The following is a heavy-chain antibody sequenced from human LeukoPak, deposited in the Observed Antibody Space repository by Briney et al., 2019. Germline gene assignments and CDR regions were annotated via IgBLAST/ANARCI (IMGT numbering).Heavy chain of an antibody. Sequence: SETLSLTCTVSGGSISTGGYYWSWIRQHPGKGLEWIGNIYYSGSTYYSPSLKSRVTMSVDTSKNQFSLKLSSVTAADTAVYYCARSEYDFWSGYQNWFDPWGQGTLVTVSS. CDR3: ARSEYDFWSGYQNWFDP. V-gene: IGHV4-31*03. CDR1: GGSISTGGYY. J-gene: IGHJ5*02. D-gene: IGHD3-3*01. CDR2: IYYSGST.